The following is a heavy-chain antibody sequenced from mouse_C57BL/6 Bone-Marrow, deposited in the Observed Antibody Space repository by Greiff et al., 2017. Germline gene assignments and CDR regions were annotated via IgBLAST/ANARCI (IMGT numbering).Heavy chain of an antibody. CDR1: GFTFSDYY. CDR2: ISNGGGST. Sequence: EVKLLESGGGLVQPGGSLKLSCAASGFTFSDYYMYWVRQTPEKRLEWVAYISNGGGSTYYPDTVKGRFTISRDNAKNTLYLQMSRLKSEDTAMYYCARQLWLRRDYDAMDYWGQGPSVTVSS. J-gene: IGHJ4*01. D-gene: IGHD2-2*01. V-gene: IGHV5-12*01. CDR3: ARQLWLRRDYDAMDY.